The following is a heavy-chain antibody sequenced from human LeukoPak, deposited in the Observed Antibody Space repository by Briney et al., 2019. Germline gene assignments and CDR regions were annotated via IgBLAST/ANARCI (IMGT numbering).Heavy chain of an antibody. CDR1: GFTFSSYG. V-gene: IGHV3-30*03. D-gene: IGHD7-27*01. CDR3: IRDGLGTSPYDL. CDR2: ISYDGSNK. Sequence: GGSLRLSCAASGFTFSSYGMHWVRQAPGKGLEWVAVISYDGSNKYYADSVKGRFTISRDNSKNTLYLQMNSLRAEDTAVYYCIRDGLGTSPYDLWGQGALVTVSS. J-gene: IGHJ5*02.